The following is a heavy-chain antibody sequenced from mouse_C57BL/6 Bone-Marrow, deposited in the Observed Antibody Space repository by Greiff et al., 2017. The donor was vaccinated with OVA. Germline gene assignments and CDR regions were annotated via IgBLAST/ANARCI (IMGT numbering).Heavy chain of an antibody. V-gene: IGHV2-6-1*01. CDR2: IWSDGST. CDR3: ARQGDYYGSSRYWYFDV. D-gene: IGHD1-1*01. CDR1: GFSLTSYG. Sequence: VKLQESGPGLVAPSQSLSITCTVSGFSLTSYGVHWVRQPPGKGLEWLVVIWSDGSTTYNSALKSRLSISKDNSKSQVFLKMNSLQTDDTAMYYCARQGDYYGSSRYWYFDVWGTGTTVTVSS. J-gene: IGHJ1*03.